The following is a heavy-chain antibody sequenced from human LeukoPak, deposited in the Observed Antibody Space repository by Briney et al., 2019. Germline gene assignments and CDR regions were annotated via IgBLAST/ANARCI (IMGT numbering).Heavy chain of an antibody. CDR2: IYNSGST. J-gene: IGHJ4*02. Sequence: PSQTLTLTCIVSGASFNTGDYYWNWNRQHPGKGLEWIGYIYNSGSTYYNPSLKSRVTISVDTSKNHFSLRLTSVTAADSAVYYCARGAPPDSWGQGTLVTVSS. CDR1: GASFNTGDYY. V-gene: IGHV4-31*03. CDR3: ARGAPPDS.